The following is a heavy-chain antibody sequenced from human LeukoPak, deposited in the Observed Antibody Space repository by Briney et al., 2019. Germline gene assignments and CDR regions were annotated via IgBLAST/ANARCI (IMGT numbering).Heavy chain of an antibody. V-gene: IGHV1-3*01. J-gene: IGHJ6*02. CDR3: ARDRIAARLKHYYYYYGMDV. Sequence: ASVKVSCKAPGYTFTSYAMHWVRQAPGQRLEWMGWINAGNGNTKYSQKFQGRVTITRDTSASTAYMELSSLRSEDTAVYYCARDRIAARLKHYYYYYGMDVWGQGTTVTVSS. D-gene: IGHD6-6*01. CDR2: INAGNGNT. CDR1: GYTFTSYA.